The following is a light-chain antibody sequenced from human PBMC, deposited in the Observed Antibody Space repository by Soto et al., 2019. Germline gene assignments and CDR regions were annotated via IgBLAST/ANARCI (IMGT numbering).Light chain of an antibody. Sequence: DIQLTQSPSPLSASVGDRVAITCLASQSISTYVNWYQQKPGKAPRLLIYAASSLQSGVPSRFSGSGSGTDFTLTISSLEPDDFAIYYCQQRSKWSTFGQGTRLEIK. CDR3: QQRSKWST. CDR1: QSISTY. CDR2: AAS. J-gene: IGKJ5*01. V-gene: IGKV1-39*01.